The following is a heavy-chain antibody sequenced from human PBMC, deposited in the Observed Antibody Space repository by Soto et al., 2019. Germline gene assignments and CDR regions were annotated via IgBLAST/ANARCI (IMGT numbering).Heavy chain of an antibody. CDR1: GGTFSSYA. CDR3: ATGYSGSYNQHDY. CDR2: IIPIFGTA. J-gene: IGHJ4*02. V-gene: IGHV1-69*13. D-gene: IGHD3-10*01. Sequence: SVKVSCKASGGTFSSYAISWVRQAPGQGLEWMGGIIPIFGTANYAQKFQGRVTITADESTSTAYMELSSLRSEDTAVYYCATGYSGSYNQHDYWGQGPLVTVYS.